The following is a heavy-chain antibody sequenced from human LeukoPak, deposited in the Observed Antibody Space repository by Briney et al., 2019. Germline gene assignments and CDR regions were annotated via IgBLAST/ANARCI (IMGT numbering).Heavy chain of an antibody. V-gene: IGHV4-59*01. D-gene: IGHD6-6*01. CDR2: IYHSGST. Sequence: PPETLSLTCTVSGGSISTYYWNWIRQPPGKGLEWIGYIYHSGSTNYNPSLQSRVTISVDTSKNQFSLNPNSVTAADTAVYYCARGGAARLHFQNWGQGTLVTVSS. CDR1: GGSISTYY. J-gene: IGHJ1*01. CDR3: ARGGAARLHFQN.